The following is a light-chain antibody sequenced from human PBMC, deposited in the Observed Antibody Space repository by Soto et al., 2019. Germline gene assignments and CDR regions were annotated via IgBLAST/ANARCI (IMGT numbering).Light chain of an antibody. J-gene: IGKJ5*01. V-gene: IGKV3-11*01. CDR3: QQYSNWPIT. CDR1: QSFRGL. CDR2: DAY. Sequence: VVLTQSPVTLSLSPGVRATLSCRASQSFRGLLAWYQQKPGQAPRLLIYDAYNRDTGIPPRFSGRGSGTDFTLPFSSLETEDFAVYYCQQYSNWPITFGQGTRLEIK.